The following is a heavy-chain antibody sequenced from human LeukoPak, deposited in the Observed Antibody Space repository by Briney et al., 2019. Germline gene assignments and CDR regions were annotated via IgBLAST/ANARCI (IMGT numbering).Heavy chain of an antibody. Sequence: SETLSLTCTVSGGSISSYYWSWIRQPPGKGLEWIGYIYYSGSTNYNPSLKSRVTISVDTSKNQFSLKLSSVTAADTAMYYCARGDCRDGYKTVYYFDYWGQGTLVTVSS. CDR2: IYYSGST. J-gene: IGHJ4*02. V-gene: IGHV4-59*01. CDR1: GGSISSYY. D-gene: IGHD5-24*01. CDR3: ARGDCRDGYKTVYYFDY.